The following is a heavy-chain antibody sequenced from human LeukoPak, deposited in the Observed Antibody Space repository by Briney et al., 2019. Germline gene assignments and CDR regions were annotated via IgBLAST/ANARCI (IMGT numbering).Heavy chain of an antibody. CDR2: VDHTGST. CDR1: DDSITMYY. CDR3: ARGRVSSSTWFSTYYYYFYMDV. J-gene: IGHJ6*03. Sequence: SETLSLTCTVSDDSITMYYWTWIRQPPGKGLEWIGYVDHTGSTNFNPYLNGRVSISRDTSKNLFSLRLRSVTAADTAVYFCARGRVSSSTWFSTYYYYFYMDVWGKGTTVTVSS. V-gene: IGHV4-59*01. D-gene: IGHD3-10*01.